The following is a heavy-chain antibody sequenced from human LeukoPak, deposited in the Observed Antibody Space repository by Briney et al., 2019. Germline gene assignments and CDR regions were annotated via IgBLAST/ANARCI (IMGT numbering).Heavy chain of an antibody. D-gene: IGHD1-26*01. CDR3: GRDYYRGKYSPGICAH. CDR2: ISYDGNEQ. Sequence: GGSLRLSCAASGFTFGSYPMHWVRQAPGKGLERVAVISYDGNEQYYTDSVKGRFDTSRDSSKNKLYLQMNSLRTEDTAVYYCGRDYYRGKYSPGICAHWGQGALVTVSS. J-gene: IGHJ4*02. CDR1: GFTFGSYP. V-gene: IGHV3-30*09.